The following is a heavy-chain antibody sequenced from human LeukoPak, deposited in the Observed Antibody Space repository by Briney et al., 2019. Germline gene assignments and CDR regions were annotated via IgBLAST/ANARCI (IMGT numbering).Heavy chain of an antibody. V-gene: IGHV3-23*01. CDR1: GFTFSSYA. CDR3: TSWSDTTAEYFQR. Sequence: QTGGSLRLSCAASGFTFSSYAMSWVRQAPGKGLEWVSGLSGSGGSTYYADSVKGRFTISRDNAQNSMYLQMNSLRVEGTAVYYCTSWSDTTAEYFQRWGQGTLVTVSS. D-gene: IGHD3-3*01. J-gene: IGHJ1*01. CDR2: LSGSGGST.